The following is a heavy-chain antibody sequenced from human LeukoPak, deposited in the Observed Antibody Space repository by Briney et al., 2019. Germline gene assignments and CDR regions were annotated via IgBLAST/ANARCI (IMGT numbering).Heavy chain of an antibody. D-gene: IGHD2-15*01. V-gene: IGHV3-21*04. CDR1: GFTFSSYS. J-gene: IGHJ4*02. Sequence: PGGSLRLSCAASGFTFSSYSMNWVRQAPGKGLEWVSSISSSSSYIYYADSVKGRFTISRDNSKNTLYLQMNSLRAEDTAVYYCAKNRVCSGGSCYFEFHDYWGQGTLVTVSS. CDR2: ISSSSSYI. CDR3: AKNRVCSGGSCYFEFHDY.